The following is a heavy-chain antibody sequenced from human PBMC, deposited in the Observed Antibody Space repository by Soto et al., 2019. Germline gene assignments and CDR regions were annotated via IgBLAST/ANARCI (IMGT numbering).Heavy chain of an antibody. V-gene: IGHV1-18*01. CDR2: MSAYNGNT. CDR3: ARSIMITFGGVIVIGAFDI. CDR1: GYTFTSYG. Sequence: QVQLVQSGAEVKKPGASVKVSCKASGYTFTSYGISWVRQAPGQGLEWMGWMSAYNGNTNYAQKLQGRVTMTTDTSTSTAYMELRSLRSDDTAVYYCARSIMITFGGVIVIGAFDIWGQGTMVTVSS. J-gene: IGHJ3*02. D-gene: IGHD3-16*02.